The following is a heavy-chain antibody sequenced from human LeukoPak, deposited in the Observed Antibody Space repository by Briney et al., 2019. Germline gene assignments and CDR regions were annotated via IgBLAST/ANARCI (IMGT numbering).Heavy chain of an antibody. J-gene: IGHJ4*02. CDR3: AREWGPGSSWYFDF. Sequence: ASVKVSCKASGYTFTSYYMHWVRQAPGQGLEWMGAINSGDGGTTLPQKFQGRITLTRDTSTNTVYMELSSLRSEDTAIYYCAREWGPGSSWYFDFWGQGTVVTVSS. D-gene: IGHD3-10*01. CDR2: INSGDGGT. V-gene: IGHV1-46*01. CDR1: GYTFTSYY.